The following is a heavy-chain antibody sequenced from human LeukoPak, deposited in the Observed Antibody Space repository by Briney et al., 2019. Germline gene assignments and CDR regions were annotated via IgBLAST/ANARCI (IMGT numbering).Heavy chain of an antibody. CDR1: GGSFSGYY. D-gene: IGHD2-2*01. CDR2: INHSGGT. Sequence: SETLSLTCAVYGGSFSGYYWSWIRQPPGKGLEWIGEINHSGGTNYNPSLKSRVTISVDTSKNQFSLKLSSVTAADTAVYYCAAPRVGYCSSTSCPNWFDPWGQGTLVTVSS. J-gene: IGHJ5*02. V-gene: IGHV4-34*01. CDR3: AAPRVGYCSSTSCPNWFDP.